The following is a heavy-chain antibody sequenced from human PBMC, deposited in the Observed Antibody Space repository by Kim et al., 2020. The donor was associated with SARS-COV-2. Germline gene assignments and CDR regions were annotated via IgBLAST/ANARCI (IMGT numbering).Heavy chain of an antibody. CDR3: ARAVGGSGNDY. J-gene: IGHJ4*02. V-gene: IGHV4-59*01. CDR1: GGSISSYY. CDR2: IYYSGST. D-gene: IGHD3-10*01. Sequence: SETLSLTCTVSGGSISSYYWSWIRQPPGKGLEWIGYIYYSGSTNYNPSLKSRVTISVDTSKNQFSLKLSSVTAADTAVYYCARAVGGSGNDYWGQGTLVTVSS.